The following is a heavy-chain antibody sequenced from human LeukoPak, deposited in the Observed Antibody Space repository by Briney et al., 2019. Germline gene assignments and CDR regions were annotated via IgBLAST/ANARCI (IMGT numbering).Heavy chain of an antibody. J-gene: IGHJ4*02. CDR1: GFTFSSYG. CDR3: VRDRDWAFDY. D-gene: IGHD3-9*01. Sequence: GGSLRLSCAASGFTFSSYGMHWVRQAPGKGLEWVAFIRAHGGDKYCADSVKGRFTISRDNSKNTLSLQMTSLRNEDTAVYYCVRDRDWAFDYWGQGTLVTVSS. CDR2: IRAHGGDK. V-gene: IGHV3-30*02.